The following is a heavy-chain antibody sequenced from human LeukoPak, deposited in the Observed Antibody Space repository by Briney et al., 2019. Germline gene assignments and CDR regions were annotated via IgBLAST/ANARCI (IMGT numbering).Heavy chain of an antibody. CDR1: GYTFTGFY. V-gene: IGHV1-2*06. CDR3: ARESTDSSGNTAALDI. D-gene: IGHD3-22*01. J-gene: IGHJ3*02. Sequence: ASVKVSCKASGYTFTGFYMHWVRQAPGQGLEWMGRINPNSGGANYAQKFQGRVTMTRDTSISTAYMELSRLRSDDTAVYYCARESTDSSGNTAALDIWGQGTMVTVSS. CDR2: INPNSGGA.